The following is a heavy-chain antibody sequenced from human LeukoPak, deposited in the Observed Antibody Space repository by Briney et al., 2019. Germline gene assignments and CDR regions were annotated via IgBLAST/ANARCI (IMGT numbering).Heavy chain of an antibody. CDR2: ISTSGNTR. Sequence: GGSLRLSCAASGFTFSSYEMNWVRQAPGKGLEWVSYISTSGNTRYYADSVKGRFTISRDNSKNTLYLQMNSLRAEDTAVYYCARSGAVREVVLYYFDYWGQGTLVTVSS. J-gene: IGHJ4*02. CDR3: ARSGAVREVVLYYFDY. D-gene: IGHD3-10*01. V-gene: IGHV3-48*03. CDR1: GFTFSSYE.